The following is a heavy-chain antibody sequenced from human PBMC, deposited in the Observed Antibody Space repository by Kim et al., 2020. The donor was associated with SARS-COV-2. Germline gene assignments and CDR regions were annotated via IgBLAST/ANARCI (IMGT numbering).Heavy chain of an antibody. CDR3: ARLQSDWNYGYYYYYYIDV. Sequence: SETLSLTCAVYGGSFSGYYWSWIRQPPGKGLEWIGEINHSGSTNYNPSLKSRVTISVDTSKNQFSLKLSSVTAADTAVYYCARLQSDWNYGYYYYYYIDV. V-gene: IGHV4-34*01. CDR1: GGSFSGYY. CDR2: INHSGST. D-gene: IGHD1-7*01. J-gene: IGHJ6*03.